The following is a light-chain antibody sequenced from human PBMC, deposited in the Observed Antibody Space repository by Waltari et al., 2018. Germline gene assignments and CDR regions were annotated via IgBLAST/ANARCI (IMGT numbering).Light chain of an antibody. CDR1: QGIGSE. Sequence: AIQMTQSPSSLSASVGDSVPITCRASQGIGSEVGWYQQIPGKAPKLLIYAASTLQSGVPLRFSGSGSGTDFTLTISSLQPADFATYYCLQDRNYPRTFGQGTKVEIK. CDR3: LQDRNYPRT. V-gene: IGKV1-6*01. CDR2: AAS. J-gene: IGKJ1*01.